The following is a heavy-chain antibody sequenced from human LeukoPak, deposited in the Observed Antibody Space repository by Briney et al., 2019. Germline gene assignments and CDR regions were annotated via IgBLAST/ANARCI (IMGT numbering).Heavy chain of an antibody. V-gene: IGHV4-59*01. CDR1: GGSISSYY. CDR2: IYYSGST. J-gene: IGHJ2*01. D-gene: IGHD2-2*01. Sequence: SETLSLTCTVSGGSISSYYWSWIRQPPGKGLEWIGYIYYSGSTNYNPSLKSRVTISVDTSKNQFSLKLSSVTAADTAVYYCARDSTDCSTTSCYDWYFDLWGRGTLVTVSS. CDR3: ARDSTDCSTTSCYDWYFDL.